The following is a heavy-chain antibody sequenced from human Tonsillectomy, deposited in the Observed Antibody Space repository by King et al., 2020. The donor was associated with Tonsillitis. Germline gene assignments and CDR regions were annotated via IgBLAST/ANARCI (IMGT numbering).Heavy chain of an antibody. Sequence: VQLQESGPGLVKPSETLSLTCTVSGGSVSSGSYYWSWIRQPPGKGLEWIGYIYYSGSTNYNPSLKSRVTISVDTSKNQFSLKLSSVTAADTAVYYGARDLFSSSWYDVRYYYYYGMDVWGQGTTVTVSS. D-gene: IGHD6-13*01. V-gene: IGHV4-61*01. CDR1: GGSVSSGSYY. CDR3: ARDLFSSSWYDVRYYYYYGMDV. CDR2: IYYSGST. J-gene: IGHJ6*02.